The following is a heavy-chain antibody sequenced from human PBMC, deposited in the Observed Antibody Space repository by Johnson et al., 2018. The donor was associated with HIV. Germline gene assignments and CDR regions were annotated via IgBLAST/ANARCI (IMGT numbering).Heavy chain of an antibody. V-gene: IGHV3-66*01. CDR1: GFTVSRNY. CDR2: IYSGGDT. Sequence: VQLVESGGGLVQPGGSLRLSCAASGFTVSRNYMNWVRQAPGKGLEWVSVIYSGGDTYYAESVKGRFTISRDNSKNTLYLQMKSLRAEDTAVYYCAKGRSGTTASIYAFDIWGQGTMVTVSS. CDR3: AKGRSGTTASIYAFDI. D-gene: IGHD1-7*01. J-gene: IGHJ3*02.